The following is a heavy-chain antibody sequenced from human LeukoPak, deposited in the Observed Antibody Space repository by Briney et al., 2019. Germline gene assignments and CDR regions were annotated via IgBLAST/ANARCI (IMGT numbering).Heavy chain of an antibody. CDR1: GYTFTSYD. CDR2: MNPNSGNT. CDR3: ARGYYYDSSGYRPEGY. D-gene: IGHD3-22*01. V-gene: IGHV1-8*01. Sequence: ASVKVSCKASGYTFTSYDINWVRQATGQGLEWMGWMNPNSGNTGYAQKFQGRVTMTRNTSISTAYMELSSLRSEDTAVYYCARGYYYDSSGYRPEGYWGQGTLVTVSS. J-gene: IGHJ4*02.